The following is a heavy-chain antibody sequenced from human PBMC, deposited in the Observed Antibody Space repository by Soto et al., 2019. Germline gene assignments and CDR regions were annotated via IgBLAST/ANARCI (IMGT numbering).Heavy chain of an antibody. CDR2: INPSSETT. CDR3: ARDQEFPDY. CDR1: GYTFNSYN. Sequence: GASVKVSCKASGYTFNSYNIHWVRQAPGQGLEWMGIINPSSETTNYVQKFRGRVTMTTDTSTSTAYMELRSLRSDDTAVYYCARDQEFPDYWGQGTLVTVSS. V-gene: IGHV1-46*02. J-gene: IGHJ4*02.